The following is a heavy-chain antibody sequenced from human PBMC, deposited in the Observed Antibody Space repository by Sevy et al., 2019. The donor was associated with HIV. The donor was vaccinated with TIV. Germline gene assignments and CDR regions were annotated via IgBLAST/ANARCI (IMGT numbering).Heavy chain of an antibody. CDR1: GFTFSSYW. Sequence: GGSLRLSCAASGFTFSSYWMHWVRQAPGKGLVWVSRINSDGSSTSYADSVKGRFTISRDNAKNTLYLQMNSLRAEDTAVYYGARGSLNGGFGELLSSWGQGTLVTVSS. J-gene: IGHJ5*02. D-gene: IGHD3-10*01. CDR3: ARGSLNGGFGELLSS. V-gene: IGHV3-74*01. CDR2: INSDGSST.